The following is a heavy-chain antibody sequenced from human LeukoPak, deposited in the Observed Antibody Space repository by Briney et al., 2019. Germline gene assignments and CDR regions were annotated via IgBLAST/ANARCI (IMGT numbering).Heavy chain of an antibody. CDR2: INSDGIIT. V-gene: IGHV3-74*01. Sequence: GGSLRLSCAASGFTFSSYWMHWVRQAPGKGLMSVSRINSDGIITNYADSVKGRFTISRDNAKNTLYLQMSSLRAEDTAVYYCARVRATFSPHFDNWGRGTLVTVSS. CDR3: ARVRATFSPHFDN. D-gene: IGHD5-12*01. J-gene: IGHJ4*02. CDR1: GFTFSSYW.